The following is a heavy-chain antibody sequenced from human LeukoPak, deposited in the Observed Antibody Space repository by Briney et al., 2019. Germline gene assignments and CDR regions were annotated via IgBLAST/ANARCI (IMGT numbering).Heavy chain of an antibody. D-gene: IGHD3-10*01. CDR3: ARGVRDPYYYYYMDV. Sequence: ASVKVSCKASGYTFTSYAMHWVRQAPGQRLEWMGWINAGNGNTKYSQEFQGRVTITRDTSASTAYMELSSLRSEDMAVYYCARGVRDPYYYYYMDVWGKGTTVTVSS. V-gene: IGHV1-3*03. CDR2: INAGNGNT. J-gene: IGHJ6*03. CDR1: GYTFTSYA.